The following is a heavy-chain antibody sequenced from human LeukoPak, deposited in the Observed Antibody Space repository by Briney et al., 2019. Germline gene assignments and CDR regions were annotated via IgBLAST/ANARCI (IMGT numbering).Heavy chain of an antibody. Sequence: SETLSLTCTVSGGSISSSLYYWGWIRQPPGKGLEWIGTIYYSGSTYYNPSLKGRVTISVDTSKNQFSLKVNSVTAADTAVYYCARHEWQQLVKFDYWGQGALVTVSS. CDR2: IYYSGST. CDR3: ARHEWQQLVKFDY. V-gene: IGHV4-39*01. D-gene: IGHD6-13*01. J-gene: IGHJ4*02. CDR1: GGSISSSLYY.